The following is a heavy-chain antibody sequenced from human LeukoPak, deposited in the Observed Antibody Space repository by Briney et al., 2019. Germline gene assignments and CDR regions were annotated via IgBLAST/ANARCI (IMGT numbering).Heavy chain of an antibody. CDR3: ARGRLDIVVVPAAMRYYYYGMDV. J-gene: IGHJ6*02. V-gene: IGHV3-7*02. D-gene: IGHD2-2*03. CDR1: GFTFSSYW. CDR2: IKQDGSEK. Sequence: GGSLRLSCAASGFTFSSYWMSWVRQAPGKGLEWVANIKQDGSEKYYVDSVKGRFTISRDNAKNSLYLQMNSLRAEDTAVYYCARGRLDIVVVPAAMRYYYYGMDVWGQGTTVTVSS.